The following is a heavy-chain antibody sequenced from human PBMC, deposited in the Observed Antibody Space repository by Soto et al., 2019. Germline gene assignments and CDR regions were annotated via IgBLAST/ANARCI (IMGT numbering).Heavy chain of an antibody. CDR1: GGSISSGGYY. J-gene: IGHJ5*02. CDR3: ASTRRAYCGGDCYSEGNWFDP. Sequence: ASETLSLTCTVSGGSISSGGYYWSWIRQHPGKGLEWIGYIYYSGSTYYNPSLKSRVTISVDTSKNQFSLKLSSVTAADTAVYYCASTRRAYCGGDCYSEGNWFDPWGRGTLVTVSS. V-gene: IGHV4-31*03. CDR2: IYYSGST. D-gene: IGHD2-21*02.